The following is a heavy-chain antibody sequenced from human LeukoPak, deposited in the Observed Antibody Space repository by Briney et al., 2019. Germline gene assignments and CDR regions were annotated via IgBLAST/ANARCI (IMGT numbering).Heavy chain of an antibody. CDR3: ARQFHSGSGILAYFDL. CDR1: GFTFSSYA. Sequence: GSLRLSCAASGFTFSSYAMSWVRQAPGKGLESIGSIYFSEYTYDNASFKSRVTMSVDTSKNQFSLKLHAVTAADTAVYYCARQFHSGSGILAYFDLWGQGALVTVSS. D-gene: IGHD1-26*01. V-gene: IGHV4-39*01. CDR2: IYFSEYT. J-gene: IGHJ4*02.